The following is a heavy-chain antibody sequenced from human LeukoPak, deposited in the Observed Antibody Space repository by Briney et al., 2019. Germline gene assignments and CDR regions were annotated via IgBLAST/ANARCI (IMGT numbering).Heavy chain of an antibody. CDR2: IYYSGST. V-gene: IGHV4-30-4*01. CDR1: GGSISSGDYY. CDR3: ARDSPPNWAVAGTFWYFDL. J-gene: IGHJ2*01. Sequence: PSQTLSLTCTVSGGSISSGDYYWSWIRQPPGKGLEWIGYIYYSGSTYYNPSLKSRVTMSVDTSKNQFSLKLSSVTAADTAVYYCARDSPPNWAVAGTFWYFDLWGRGTLVTVSS. D-gene: IGHD6-19*01.